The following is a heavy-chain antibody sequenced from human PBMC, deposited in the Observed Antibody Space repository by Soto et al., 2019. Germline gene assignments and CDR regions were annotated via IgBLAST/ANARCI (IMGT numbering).Heavy chain of an antibody. V-gene: IGHV6-1*01. CDR1: GDSVSSNGAC. Sequence: SQTLSLTCVISGDSVSSNGACWNWIRQAPSRGLQWLGRIYYRSKWFHDYAASVESRMAINPDTSRNQFSLQLNYVTPEDTAVYYCARVHCSAGTCLDGLDFWGQGTTVTVSS. J-gene: IGHJ6*02. CDR3: ARVHCSAGTCLDGLDF. CDR2: IYYRSKWFH. D-gene: IGHD2-15*01.